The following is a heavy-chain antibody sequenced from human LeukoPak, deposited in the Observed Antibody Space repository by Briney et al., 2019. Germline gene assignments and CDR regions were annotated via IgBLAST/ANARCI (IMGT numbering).Heavy chain of an antibody. Sequence: SVKVSCKASGFTFTSSAVQWVRQARGQRLEWIGWIVVGSGNTNYAQKFQERVTITRDMSTSTAYMELSSLRSEDTAVYYCATSLYTIFRVMGYFDYWGQGTLVTVSS. V-gene: IGHV1-58*01. CDR3: ATSLYTIFRVMGYFDY. J-gene: IGHJ4*02. CDR2: IVVGSGNT. CDR1: GFTFTSSA. D-gene: IGHD3-3*01.